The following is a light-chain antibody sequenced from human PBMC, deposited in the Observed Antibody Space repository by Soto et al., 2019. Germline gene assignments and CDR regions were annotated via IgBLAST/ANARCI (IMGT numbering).Light chain of an antibody. CDR1: QGISSN. Sequence: DIPMTQSPSTLSESVRDRVTITCRASQGISSNLAWYQQKPGKAPKLLIYAASTLQSGVPSRFSGSGSGTEFTLTISSLQPEDFATYYCQQFNSYPITFGQGTRLEIK. CDR3: QQFNSYPIT. V-gene: IGKV1-9*01. CDR2: AAS. J-gene: IGKJ5*01.